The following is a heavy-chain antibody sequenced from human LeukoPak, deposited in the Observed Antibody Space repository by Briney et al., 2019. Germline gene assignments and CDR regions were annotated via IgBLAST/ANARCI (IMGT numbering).Heavy chain of an antibody. CDR3: ARRGPPRTLLRGVKSGWFDP. J-gene: IGHJ5*02. CDR2: IYASGST. V-gene: IGHV4-61*02. D-gene: IGHD3-10*01. CDR1: GGSISGGSYY. Sequence: SETLSLTCTVSGGSISGGSYYWSWIRQPAGKGLEWIGRIYASGSTYYNPSLKSRVTISVDTSKNQFSLNLTSVTAADTAVYYCARRGPPRTLLRGVKSGWFDPWGQGTLVTVSS.